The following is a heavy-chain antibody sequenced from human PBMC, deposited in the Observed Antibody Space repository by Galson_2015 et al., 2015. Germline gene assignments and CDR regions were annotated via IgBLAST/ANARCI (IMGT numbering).Heavy chain of an antibody. D-gene: IGHD2-2*01. CDR1: GYSFPSHW. CDR2: IDPSDSYT. V-gene: IGHV5-10-1*01. CDR3: ARLPSTSEVMDV. Sequence: QSGAEATKPGESLRISCKGSGYSFPSHWISWVRQMPGKGLEWMGRIDPSDSYTNYSPSFQGNVTISADNSISIAYLQWSSLKASDTAMYYCARLPSTSEVMDVWGQGTTVTVSS. J-gene: IGHJ6*02.